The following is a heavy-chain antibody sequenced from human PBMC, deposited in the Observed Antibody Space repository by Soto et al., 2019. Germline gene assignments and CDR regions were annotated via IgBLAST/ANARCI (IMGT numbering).Heavy chain of an antibody. CDR2: IKSQGDGGTR. Sequence: ELQLVESGGGLVKPGGSLRLSCAASGFSFRNAWMSWVRQAPGKGLEWVGHIKSQGDGGTRDYAAPVKGRFTISRDDSKNTLFLQMSSLRNEDTAVYFCTTDLQAYCDGTTCYAGNYYYDDMDVWGQGTTVTVSS. D-gene: IGHD2-2*01. CDR1: GFSFRNAW. V-gene: IGHV3-15*01. CDR3: TTDLQAYCDGTTCYAGNYYYDDMDV. J-gene: IGHJ6*02.